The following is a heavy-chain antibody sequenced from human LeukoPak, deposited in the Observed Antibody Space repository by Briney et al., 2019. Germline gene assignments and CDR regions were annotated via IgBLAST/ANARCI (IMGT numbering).Heavy chain of an antibody. CDR1: GGSISSGNYY. CDR2: IHYSGTT. J-gene: IGHJ4*02. CDR3: ARLTQSLIFDS. D-gene: IGHD1-14*01. Sequence: PAETLSLTCTVSGGSISSGNYYWGWIRQPPGTGQEWMASIHYSGTTYYNPSLKSHVTISVDTSKSPFSLQRSSLTAADPAVYYCARLTQSLIFDSLGQGCLVTVSS. V-gene: IGHV4-39*01.